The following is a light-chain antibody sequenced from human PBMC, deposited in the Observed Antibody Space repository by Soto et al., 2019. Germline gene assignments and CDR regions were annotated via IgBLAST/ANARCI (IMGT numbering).Light chain of an antibody. V-gene: IGKV3-11*01. Sequence: IGLSQAPATLSLSKRERAILSCRASQSVSSYLAWYQQKPGQAPRLLIYDASNRATGIPARFSGSGSGTDFTLTISSLEPEDFAVYYCQQRSNWPPRLTFGGGSIVDIK. CDR2: DAS. CDR1: QSVSSY. J-gene: IGKJ4*01. CDR3: QQRSNWPPRLT.